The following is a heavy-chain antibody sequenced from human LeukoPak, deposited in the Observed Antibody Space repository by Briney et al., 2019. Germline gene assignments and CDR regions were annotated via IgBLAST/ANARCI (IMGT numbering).Heavy chain of an antibody. V-gene: IGHV3-30*02. J-gene: IGHJ3*02. CDR1: EFTFRTYG. Sequence: GGSLRLSCAASEFTFRTYGMHWVRQAPGKGLEWVAFIRYDGINKYYADSMKGRFTISRDNAKNSLYLQMNSLRAEDTALYYCARRYCSGGSCYSGDDAFDIWGQGTMVTVSS. D-gene: IGHD2-15*01. CDR2: IRYDGINK. CDR3: ARRYCSGGSCYSGDDAFDI.